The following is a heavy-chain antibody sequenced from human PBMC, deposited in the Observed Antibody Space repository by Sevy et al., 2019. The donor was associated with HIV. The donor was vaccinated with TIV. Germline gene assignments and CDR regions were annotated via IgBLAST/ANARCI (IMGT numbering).Heavy chain of an antibody. CDR1: GFTFSSYA. Sequence: GGSLRLSCAASGFTFSSYAMHWVRQAPGKGLEWVAVISYDGSNKYYADSVKGRFTISRDNSKNTLYLQMNSLRAEDTAVYYCARDKDYYIDVWGKGTTVTVSS. CDR3: ARDKDYYIDV. J-gene: IGHJ6*03. CDR2: ISYDGSNK. V-gene: IGHV3-30-3*01.